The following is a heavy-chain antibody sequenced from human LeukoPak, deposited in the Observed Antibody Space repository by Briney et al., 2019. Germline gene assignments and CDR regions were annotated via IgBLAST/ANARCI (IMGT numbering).Heavy chain of an antibody. Sequence: SSETLSLTCAVSGDSISSSNWWSWVRQPPGKGLEWIGEIYHSGSTNYNPSLKSRVTISVDKSKNQFSLKLSSVTAADTAVYYCASRVATYYFDYWGQGTLVTVSS. J-gene: IGHJ4*02. CDR1: GDSISSSNW. CDR3: ASRVATYYFDY. CDR2: IYHSGST. D-gene: IGHD5-12*01. V-gene: IGHV4-4*02.